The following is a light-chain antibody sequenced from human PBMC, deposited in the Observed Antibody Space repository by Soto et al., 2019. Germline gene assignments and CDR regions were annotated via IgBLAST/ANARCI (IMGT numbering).Light chain of an antibody. J-gene: IGKJ1*01. CDR3: MQALQSPWT. Sequence: DIVMTQSPLSLPVTAGEPASVSCRSSQSLLHSNGNTYLDWYLQKPGQSPQLLIYWGSNRASGVPDRFSGSGSGTDFTLKISRVEAEDVGVYYCMQALQSPWTFGQGTKVDIK. V-gene: IGKV2-28*01. CDR1: QSLLHSNGNTY. CDR2: WGS.